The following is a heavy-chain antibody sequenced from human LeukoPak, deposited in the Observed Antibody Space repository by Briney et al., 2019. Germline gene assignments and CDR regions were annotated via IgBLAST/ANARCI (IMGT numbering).Heavy chain of an antibody. D-gene: IGHD5-18*01. Sequence: PSETLSLTCTVSGGSVSSGSYYWSWIRQPPGKGLEWIGYIYYSESTHYNPSLKSRATISVDTSKNQFSLKLSSVTAADTSGDFCARDTVVGYGYDCGQGTLVTVSS. CDR2: IYYSEST. V-gene: IGHV4-61*01. J-gene: IGHJ4*02. CDR1: GGSVSSGSYY. CDR3: ARDTVVGYGYD.